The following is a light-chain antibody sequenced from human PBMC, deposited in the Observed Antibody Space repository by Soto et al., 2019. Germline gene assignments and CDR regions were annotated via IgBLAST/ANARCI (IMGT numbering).Light chain of an antibody. CDR1: QSVSSN. V-gene: IGKV3-15*01. Sequence: EIVMTQSPATLSVSPGERATLSCRASQSVSSNLAWYQQKPGQAPRLLIYGASTRATGIPDRFSGSGSGTDFTLTISRLEPEDLAVYYCQQYDNSVWTFGQGTKVDNK. J-gene: IGKJ1*01. CDR3: QQYDNSVWT. CDR2: GAS.